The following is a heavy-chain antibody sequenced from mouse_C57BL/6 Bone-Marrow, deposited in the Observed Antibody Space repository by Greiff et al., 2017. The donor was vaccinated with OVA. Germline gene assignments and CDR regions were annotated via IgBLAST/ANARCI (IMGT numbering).Heavy chain of an antibody. CDR2: INPNNGGT. D-gene: IGHD2-10*02. CDR1: GYTFTDYY. J-gene: IGHJ2*01. CDR3: AREYRYYFDY. Sequence: VQLQQSGPELVKPGASVKISCKASGYTFTDYYMNWVKQSHGKSLEWIGDINPNNGGTSYNQKFKGTATLTVDKSSSTAYMELRSLTSEDSAVYYCAREYRYYFDYWGQGTTLTVSS. V-gene: IGHV1-26*01.